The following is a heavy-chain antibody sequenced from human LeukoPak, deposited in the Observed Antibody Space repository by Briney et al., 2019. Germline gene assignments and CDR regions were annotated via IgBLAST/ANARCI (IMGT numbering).Heavy chain of an antibody. CDR1: GGSISSYY. J-gene: IGHJ3*02. V-gene: IGHV4-4*07. D-gene: IGHD3-3*01. CDR3: ARGGGGRFLEWLTPSGVGLDAFDI. CDR2: MHTSGST. Sequence: SETLSLTCTVPGGSISSYYWSWIRQPAGKGLEWIGRMHTSGSTNYNPSLKSRVTMSVDTSKNQFSLRLSSVTAADTAVYYCARGGGGRFLEWLTPSGVGLDAFDIWGQGTMVTVSS.